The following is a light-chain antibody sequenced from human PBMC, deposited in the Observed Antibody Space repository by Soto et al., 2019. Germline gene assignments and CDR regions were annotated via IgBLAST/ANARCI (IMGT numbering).Light chain of an antibody. Sequence: DVQMTQSPSTLSGSVVDRVTITCRASQTISSWLAWYQKKPGKAPKLLMYAASTLQSGVPSRFSGSGSGTEFTLTISSLQPDDFATYYCQQYNSYPCTFGQGTKVDIK. J-gene: IGKJ1*01. CDR3: QQYNSYPCT. CDR2: AAS. V-gene: IGKV1-5*01. CDR1: QTISSW.